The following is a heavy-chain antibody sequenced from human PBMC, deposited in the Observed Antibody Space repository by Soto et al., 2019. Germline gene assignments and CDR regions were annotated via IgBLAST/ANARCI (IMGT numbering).Heavy chain of an antibody. CDR2: VYSGGST. V-gene: IGHV3-66*01. J-gene: IGHJ3*02. CDR3: ALRPGAFDI. CDR1: GFTVSSNY. D-gene: IGHD3-16*01. Sequence: EVQLVESGGGLVQPGGSLRLSCAASGFTVSSNYMSWVRQAPGKGLEWVAVVYSGGSTYYADSVKGRFTISRDNSKNTHYLQMNSLRAEDTAVYSCALRPGAFDIWGQGTMVTVSS.